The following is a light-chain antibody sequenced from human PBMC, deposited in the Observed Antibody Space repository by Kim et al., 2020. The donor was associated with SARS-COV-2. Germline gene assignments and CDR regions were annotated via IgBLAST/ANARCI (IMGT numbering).Light chain of an antibody. CDR2: EDI. J-gene: IGLJ2*01. Sequence: PGQTASITCYGDKLGDKYACWYQQKPGQSPVLVIYEDIKRPSGIPERFSGSNSGNTATLTISGTQAMDEADYYCQAWDSSTARVVFGGGTQLTVL. CDR1: KLGDKY. CDR3: QAWDSSTARVV. V-gene: IGLV3-1*01.